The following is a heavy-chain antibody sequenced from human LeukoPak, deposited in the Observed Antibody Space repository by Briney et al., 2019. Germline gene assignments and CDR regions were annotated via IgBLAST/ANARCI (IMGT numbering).Heavy chain of an antibody. CDR3: ARHYDISDD. Sequence: GESLKIPCKGSGYNFTSYYMHWVRPAPGQGLEWMGIISPSGGSTNYAQKFQGRVTVTRDMSTSTVYMELSSLRSEDTAVYYCARHYDISDDGGQGTLVTVSS. V-gene: IGHV1-46*01. CDR1: GYNFTSYY. D-gene: IGHD3-9*01. J-gene: IGHJ4*02. CDR2: ISPSGGST.